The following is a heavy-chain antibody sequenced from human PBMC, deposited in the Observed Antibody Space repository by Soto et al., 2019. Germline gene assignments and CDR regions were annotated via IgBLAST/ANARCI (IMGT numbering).Heavy chain of an antibody. CDR2: ISGSGGST. CDR3: AKSGWRYQLLYSYFDY. D-gene: IGHD2-2*01. CDR1: GFTFSSYA. Sequence: EVQLLESGGGLVQPGGSLRLSCAASGFTFSSYAMSWVRQAPGKGLEWVSAISGSGGSTYYADSVKGRFTIYRDNSKNTLYLQMNSLRAEDTAVYYCAKSGWRYQLLYSYFDYWGPGTLVTVSS. J-gene: IGHJ4*02. V-gene: IGHV3-23*01.